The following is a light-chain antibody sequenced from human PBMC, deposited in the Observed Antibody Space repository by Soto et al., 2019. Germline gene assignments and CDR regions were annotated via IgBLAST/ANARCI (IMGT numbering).Light chain of an antibody. CDR1: SSDVGGYSY. CDR3: SSYTTSSTYV. V-gene: IGLV2-14*03. J-gene: IGLJ1*01. Sequence: QSALTQPASVSGSPGQSITISCTGTSSDVGGYSYISWYQHNPGRAPKLMIYDVSNRPSGVSDRFSGSKSGNTASLTISRLQAEDEADYYCSSYTTSSTYVCGSGTKVTVL. CDR2: DVS.